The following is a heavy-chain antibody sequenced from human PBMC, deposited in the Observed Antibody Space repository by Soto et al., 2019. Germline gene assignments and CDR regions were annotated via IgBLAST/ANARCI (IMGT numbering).Heavy chain of an antibody. J-gene: IGHJ4*02. CDR2: INPNSGGT. CDR3: ARVTSGWYPFFDY. D-gene: IGHD6-19*01. Sequence: QVQLVQSGAEVKKPGASVKVSCKASGYTFTGYYMHWLRQAPGQGLEWMGWINPNSGGTNYAQKFQGWVTMTSDTSISTAYMELSRLRSDDTAVYYCARVTSGWYPFFDYWGQGTLVTVSS. V-gene: IGHV1-2*04. CDR1: GYTFTGYY.